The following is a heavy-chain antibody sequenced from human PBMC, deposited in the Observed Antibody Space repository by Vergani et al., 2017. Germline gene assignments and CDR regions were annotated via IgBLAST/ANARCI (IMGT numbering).Heavy chain of an antibody. CDR3: AKDRWLHGMDV. Sequence: EVQLVESGGGLVKPGGSLRLSCAASGFTFSSYSMNWVRQAPGKGLEWVSSISSSSSYIYYADSVKGRFTISRDNSKNTLYLQMNSLRAEDTAVYYCAKDRWLHGMDVWGQGTTVTVSS. D-gene: IGHD3-22*01. CDR2: ISSSSSYI. CDR1: GFTFSSYS. V-gene: IGHV3-21*04. J-gene: IGHJ6*02.